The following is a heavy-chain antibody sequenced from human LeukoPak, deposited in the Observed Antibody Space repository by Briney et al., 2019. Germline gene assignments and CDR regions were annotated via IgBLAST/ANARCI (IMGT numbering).Heavy chain of an antibody. D-gene: IGHD4-17*01. J-gene: IGHJ4*02. CDR3: ARDCRRDGDYVIDY. V-gene: IGHV1-18*01. CDR1: GYTFTSYG. Sequence: ASVKVSCKASGYTFTSYGISWVRQAPGQGLERMGWISAYNGNTNYAQKLRGRVTMTTDTSTGTAYMELRSLRSDDTAVYYCARDCRRDGDYVIDYWGQGTLVTVSS. CDR2: ISAYNGNT.